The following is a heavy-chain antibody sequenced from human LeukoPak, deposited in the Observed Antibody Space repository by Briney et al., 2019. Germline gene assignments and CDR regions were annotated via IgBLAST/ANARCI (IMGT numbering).Heavy chain of an antibody. V-gene: IGHV3-74*01. D-gene: IGHD5-24*01. J-gene: IGHJ4*02. CDR1: GFTFSSHW. CDR3: VRDGDDFNFDY. CDR2: VKGDGTFT. Sequence: QPGGSLRLSCAASGFTFSSHWMHWVRQAPGKGLVWVSRVKGDGTFTNYADSVYGRFTISRDNAKNTLYLHMHSLRAEDTAVYYCVRDGDDFNFDYWGQGNLVTVSS.